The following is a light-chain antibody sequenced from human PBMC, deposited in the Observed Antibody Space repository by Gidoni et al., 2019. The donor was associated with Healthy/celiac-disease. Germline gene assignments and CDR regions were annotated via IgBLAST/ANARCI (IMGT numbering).Light chain of an antibody. J-gene: IGLJ2*01. CDR3: CSYAGSYTLGV. CDR1: SSDVGGYNY. CDR2: DVS. V-gene: IGLV2-11*01. Sequence: QSALTQPRSVSGSTGQSVTISCTGTSSDVGGYNYVSWYQQHPGKAPKLMIYDVSKRPSGVPDRFSGSKSGNPASLTISGLQAEDEADYYCCSYAGSYTLGVFGGGTKLTVL.